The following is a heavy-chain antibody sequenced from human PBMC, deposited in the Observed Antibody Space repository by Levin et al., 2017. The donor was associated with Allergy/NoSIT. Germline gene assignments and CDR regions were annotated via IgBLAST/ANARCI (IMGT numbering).Heavy chain of an antibody. D-gene: IGHD1-26*01. V-gene: IGHV2-5*02. CDR1: GLLSRIKGVF. CDR3: AHISGRYQQGVDS. J-gene: IGHJ4*02. CDR2: IYWDDDN. Sequence: SFPPLFKPTQTLKKKWNLVGLLSRIKGVFFFFLLPPPFPSLAWLALIYWDDDNRYSPSLRSRLTITKDTSKHQVVLTITNLDPMDTATYYCAHISGRYQQGVDSWGQGTLVTVSS.